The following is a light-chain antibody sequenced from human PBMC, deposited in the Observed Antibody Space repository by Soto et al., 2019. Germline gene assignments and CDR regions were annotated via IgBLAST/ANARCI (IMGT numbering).Light chain of an antibody. CDR2: EGS. Sequence: QSVLTQPASVSGSPGQSITISCTGTSSDVGSYNLVSWYQQHPGKAPKLMIYEGSKRPSGVSNRFSGSKSGNTASLTISGLQAGDEADYYCCSYAGSSALVFVPGTKATVL. V-gene: IGLV2-23*01. J-gene: IGLJ1*01. CDR3: CSYAGSSALV. CDR1: SSDVGSYNL.